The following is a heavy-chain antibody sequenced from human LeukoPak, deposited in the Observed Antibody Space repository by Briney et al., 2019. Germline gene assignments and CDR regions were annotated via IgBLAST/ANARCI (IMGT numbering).Heavy chain of an antibody. CDR1: GFTFSSYA. J-gene: IGHJ4*02. V-gene: IGHV3-30-3*01. Sequence: GRSLRLSCAASGFTFSSYAMHWVRQAPGKGLEWVAVISYDGSNKYYADSVKGRSTISRDNSKNTLYLQMNSLRAEDTAVYYCARDSRIMTYYFDYWGQGTLVTVSS. CDR3: ARDSRIMTYYFDY. CDR2: ISYDGSNK. D-gene: IGHD3-16*01.